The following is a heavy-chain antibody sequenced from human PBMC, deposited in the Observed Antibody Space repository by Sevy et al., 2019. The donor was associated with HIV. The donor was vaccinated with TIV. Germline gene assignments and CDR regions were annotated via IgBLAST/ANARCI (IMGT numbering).Heavy chain of an antibody. Sequence: ASVKVSCKASGGTFSSYAISWVRQAPGQGLEWMGGIIPIFGTANYAQKFQGRVTITADKSTSTAYMELGSLRSEDTAVYYCARSEDREGITMVRGVILLAPDYYYYMDVWGKGTTVTVSS. CDR1: GGTFSSYA. CDR3: ARSEDREGITMVRGVILLAPDYYYYMDV. CDR2: IIPIFGTA. J-gene: IGHJ6*03. V-gene: IGHV1-69*06. D-gene: IGHD3-10*01.